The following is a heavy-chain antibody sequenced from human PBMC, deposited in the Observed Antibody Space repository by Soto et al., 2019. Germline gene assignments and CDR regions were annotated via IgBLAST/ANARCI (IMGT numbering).Heavy chain of an antibody. D-gene: IGHD2-15*01. V-gene: IGHV3-23*01. J-gene: IGHJ4*02. CDR1: GFTFSSYA. Sequence: PGGSLRLSCAASGFTFSSYAMSWVRQAPGKGLEWVSAISGSGGSTYYADSVKGRFTISRDNSKNTLYLQMNSLRAEDTAVYYCAKDWGSYCSGGSCYSEIVPETSFDYWGQGTLVTVSS. CDR2: ISGSGGST. CDR3: AKDWGSYCSGGSCYSEIVPETSFDY.